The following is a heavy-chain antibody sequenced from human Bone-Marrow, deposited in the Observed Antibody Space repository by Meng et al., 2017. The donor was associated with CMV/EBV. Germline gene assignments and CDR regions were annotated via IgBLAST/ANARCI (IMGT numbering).Heavy chain of an antibody. J-gene: IGHJ4*02. V-gene: IGHV1-69*02. CDR3: ARGGNWGSSID. Sequence: SVKVSCKASGGTFSSYTISWVRQAPGQGLEWMGRIIPILGIANYAQKFQGRVTITADKSTSTAYMELSSLRSEDTAVYYCARGGNWGSSIDWGQGTLVTVSS. CDR2: IIPILGIA. CDR1: GGTFSSYT. D-gene: IGHD7-27*01.